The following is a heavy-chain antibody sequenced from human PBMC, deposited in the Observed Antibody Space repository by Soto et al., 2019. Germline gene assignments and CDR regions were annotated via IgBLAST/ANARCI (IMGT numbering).Heavy chain of an antibody. J-gene: IGHJ6*03. Sequence: ASVKVSCKASGYTFTSYDINWVRQATGQGLEWMGWMNPNSGNTGYAQKFQGRVTMTRNTSISTAYMELSSLRSEDTAVYYCARAIKRNGRGIYYYYMDVWGKGTTVTVSS. CDR3: ARAIKRNGRGIYYYYMDV. CDR1: GYTFTSYD. CDR2: MNPNSGNT. V-gene: IGHV1-8*01. D-gene: IGHD6-13*01.